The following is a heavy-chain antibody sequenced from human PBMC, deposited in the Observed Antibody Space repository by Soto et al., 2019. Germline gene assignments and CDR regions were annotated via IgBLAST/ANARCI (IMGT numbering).Heavy chain of an antibody. V-gene: IGHV3-30-3*01. CDR1: GFSFSISP. CDR3: ARDPKTSGGQHWAFNYFDS. Sequence: QVQLMESGGGVVQPGRSLRLSCVASGFSFSISPMHWVRQAPGKGPEWVALILYDGTKKFYADSMKGRVTISRDNSKSTLYLQVDSLRPEDAAVYYCARDPKTSGGQHWAFNYFDSWGQGTLVTVSS. CDR2: ILYDGTKK. D-gene: IGHD7-27*01. J-gene: IGHJ4*02.